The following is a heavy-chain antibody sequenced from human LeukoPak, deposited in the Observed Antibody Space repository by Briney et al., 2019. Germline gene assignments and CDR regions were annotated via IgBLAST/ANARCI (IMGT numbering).Heavy chain of an antibody. Sequence: GGSLRLSCAASGFTFSSYWMSWVRQAPGKGLEWVANIKQDGSEKYYVDSVKGRFTISRDNAKNSLYLQMNGLRAEDTAVYYCARDRPWFGEFYFDYWGQGTLVTVSS. J-gene: IGHJ4*02. CDR3: ARDRPWFGEFYFDY. CDR1: GFTFSSYW. CDR2: IKQDGSEK. V-gene: IGHV3-7*01. D-gene: IGHD3-10*01.